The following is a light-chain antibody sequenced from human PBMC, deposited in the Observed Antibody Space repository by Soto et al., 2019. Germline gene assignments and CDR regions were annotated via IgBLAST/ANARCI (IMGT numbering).Light chain of an antibody. CDR2: DVS. V-gene: IGLV2-11*01. J-gene: IGLJ2*01. CDR3: CSYEGRSVV. CDR1: SSDVGGDNY. Sequence: QSVLTQPRSVSRSPGQSVNVSCTGTSSDVGGDNYVSWYQQHPGKAPKVMIYDVSKWPSGVPDRFSGSKSGNTASLTISGLQAEDEADYYCCSYEGRSVVFGEGTQLTVL.